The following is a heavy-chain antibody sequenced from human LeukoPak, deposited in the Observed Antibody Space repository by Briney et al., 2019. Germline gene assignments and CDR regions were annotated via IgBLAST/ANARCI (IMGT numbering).Heavy chain of an antibody. D-gene: IGHD2-2*01. CDR3: ARVNRYCSSTSCYRKVWFDP. CDR2: IIPIFGTA. CDR1: GGTFSSYA. Sequence: GASVKVSCKASGGTFSSYAISWVRQAPGQGLEWMGGIIPIFGTANYAQKFQGRVTITADESTSTAYMELSSLRSEDTAVYYCARVNRYCSSTSCYRKVWFDPWGQGTLVTVSS. V-gene: IGHV1-69*13. J-gene: IGHJ5*02.